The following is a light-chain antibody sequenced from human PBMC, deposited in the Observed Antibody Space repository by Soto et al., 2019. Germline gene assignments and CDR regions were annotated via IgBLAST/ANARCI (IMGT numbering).Light chain of an antibody. V-gene: IGKV3-11*01. J-gene: IGKJ4*01. CDR1: QSVSGY. CDR2: DAS. CDR3: QQRSNWPST. Sequence: EIVLTQSPATLSLSPGERATLSCRASQSVSGYLAWYQQKPGQAPRLLMYDASNRATGSPARFSGSWSGTDFTLTISSLEPEDFAVYYCQQRSNWPSTFGGGTKVEIK.